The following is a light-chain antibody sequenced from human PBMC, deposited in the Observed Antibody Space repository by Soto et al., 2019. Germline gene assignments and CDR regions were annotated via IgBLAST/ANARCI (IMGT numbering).Light chain of an antibody. CDR3: ATWDSGLSASV. J-gene: IGLJ1*01. Sequence: QAVLTQPPSVYAAPGQKVAISCSGSSSNIGNNYVSWYQQLPGTAPRLLIYANNKRPSSIPGRFSGSKSDTSATLVITGLQTGDEADYYCATWDSGLSASVFGTGTKLTVL. CDR2: ANN. CDR1: SSNIGNNY. V-gene: IGLV1-51*01.